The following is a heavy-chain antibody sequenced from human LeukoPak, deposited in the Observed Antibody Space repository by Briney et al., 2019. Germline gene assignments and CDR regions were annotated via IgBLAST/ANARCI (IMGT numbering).Heavy chain of an antibody. CDR2: ISAYNGNT. CDR3: ARDRTGYCSSTSCYAGFDY. D-gene: IGHD2-2*01. CDR1: GYTLTSYG. Sequence: ASVKVSCKASGYTLTSYGISWVRQAPGQGLEWMGWISAYNGNTNYAQKLQGRVTMTTDTSTSTAYMELRSLRSDDTAVYYCARDRTGYCSSTSCYAGFDYWGQGTLVTVSS. V-gene: IGHV1-18*01. J-gene: IGHJ4*02.